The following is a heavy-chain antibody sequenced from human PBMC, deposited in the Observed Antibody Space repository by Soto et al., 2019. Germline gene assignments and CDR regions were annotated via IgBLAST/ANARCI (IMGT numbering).Heavy chain of an antibody. CDR1: GGSTNAY. D-gene: IGHD3-16*01. J-gene: IGHJ4*02. Sequence: QVQLQESGPGLVQPSGTLSLTCTVSGGSTNAYWSWVRQPPGKGLEWIGEIHHSGSTKYNLSLKSRVTISIDKSKNQFSLNLSSVTAADTAVYYCARHGGFYFAYWGQGTLVTVSS. V-gene: IGHV4-4*02. CDR2: IHHSGST. CDR3: ARHGGFYFAY.